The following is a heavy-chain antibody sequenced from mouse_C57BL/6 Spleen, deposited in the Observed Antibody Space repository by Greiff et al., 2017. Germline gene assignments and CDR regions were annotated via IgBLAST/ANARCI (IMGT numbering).Heavy chain of an antibody. Sequence: DVKLQESGPGLVKPSQSLSLTCSVTGYSITSGYYWNWIRQFPGNKLEWMGYISYDGSTNYNPSLKNRISITRDTSKNQFFLKLNSVTTEDTATYYCASAPIYYYGSSLSYWGQGTLVTVSA. D-gene: IGHD1-1*01. CDR1: GYSITSGYY. CDR3: ASAPIYYYGSSLSY. CDR2: ISYDGST. J-gene: IGHJ3*01. V-gene: IGHV3-6*01.